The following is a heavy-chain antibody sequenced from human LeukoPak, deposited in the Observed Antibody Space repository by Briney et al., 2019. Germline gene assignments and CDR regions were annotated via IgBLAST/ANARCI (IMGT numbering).Heavy chain of an antibody. D-gene: IGHD3-16*02. CDR1: GFTFSSYA. CDR3: AKSMITFGGVIEPFDY. J-gene: IGHJ4*02. Sequence: PGGSLRLSCAASGFTFSSYAMSWVRQAPGKGLEWVSAISGSGGSTYYADSVKGRFTISRDNSKNTLYLQMNSLRAEDTAVYYGAKSMITFGGVIEPFDYWGQGTLVTVSS. CDR2: ISGSGGST. V-gene: IGHV3-23*01.